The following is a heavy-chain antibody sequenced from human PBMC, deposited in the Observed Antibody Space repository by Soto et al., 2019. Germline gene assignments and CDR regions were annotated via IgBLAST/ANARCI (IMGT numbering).Heavy chain of an antibody. D-gene: IGHD2-2*01. CDR2: IYYSGNT. J-gene: IGHJ6*03. CDR3: ARSLPGGTIFYMDV. Sequence: QAQLRESGPGVVEPSQTLSLNCHVSSGSVTSGRFFWSWVRQQPGKGLEWIGHIYYSGNTHYNPSLESRVAMSVDISQNQLSLTLTAVTPADSAVYYCARSLPGGTIFYMDVWGAGTTVTVSS. CDR1: SGSVTSGRFF. V-gene: IGHV4-31*02.